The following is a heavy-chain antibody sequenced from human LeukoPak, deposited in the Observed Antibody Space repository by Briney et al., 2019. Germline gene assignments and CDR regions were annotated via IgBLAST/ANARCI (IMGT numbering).Heavy chain of an antibody. V-gene: IGHV4-4*07. CDR2: IYTSGST. D-gene: IGHD2-2*01. CDR3: ARDGPVKISVVVPAARFWFDP. Sequence: PSETLSLTCTVSGGSISSYYWSWIRQPAGKGLEWIGRIYTSGSTNYNPSLKSRVTMSVDTSKNQFSLKLSSVTASDTAVYYCARDGPVKISVVVPAARFWFDPWGQGTLVTVSS. J-gene: IGHJ5*02. CDR1: GGSISSYY.